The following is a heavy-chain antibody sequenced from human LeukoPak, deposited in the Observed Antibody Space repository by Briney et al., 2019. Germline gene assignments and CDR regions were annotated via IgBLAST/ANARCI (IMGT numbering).Heavy chain of an antibody. J-gene: IGHJ4*02. CDR2: IYTSGST. CDR1: GGSISSYY. Sequence: SETLSLTCTVSGGSISSYYWSWIRQPAGKGLEWIGRIYTSGSTNYNPSLKSRVTMSVDTSKNQFSLKLSSVTAADTAVYYCARGGKYYDFWSGSEGGFDYWGQGTLVTVSS. D-gene: IGHD3-3*01. V-gene: IGHV4-4*07. CDR3: ARGGKYYDFWSGSEGGFDY.